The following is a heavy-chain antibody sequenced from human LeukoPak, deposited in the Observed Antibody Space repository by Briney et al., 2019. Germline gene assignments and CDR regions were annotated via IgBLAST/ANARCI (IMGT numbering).Heavy chain of an antibody. Sequence: PSETLSLTCTVSGGSISSYYWSWIRQPPGKGLEWIGYIYYSGSTNYNPSLKSRVTISVDTSKNQFSLKLSSVTAADTAVYYCARAGTAAGAPWVFDYWGQGTLVTVSS. V-gene: IGHV4-59*01. CDR2: IYYSGST. CDR3: ARAGTAAGAPWVFDY. J-gene: IGHJ4*02. D-gene: IGHD6-13*01. CDR1: GGSISSYY.